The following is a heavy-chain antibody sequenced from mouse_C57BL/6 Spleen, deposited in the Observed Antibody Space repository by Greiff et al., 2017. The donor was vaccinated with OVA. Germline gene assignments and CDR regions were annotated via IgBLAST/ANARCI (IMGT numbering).Heavy chain of an antibody. V-gene: IGHV3-6*01. CDR1: GYSITSGYY. Sequence: VQLKESGPGLVKPSQSLSLTCSVTGYSITSGYYWNWIRQFPGNKLEWMGYISYDGSNNYNPSLKNRISITRDTSKNQFFLKLNSVTTEDTATYYCARIYYDYEYFDYWGQGTTLTVSS. J-gene: IGHJ2*01. CDR2: ISYDGSN. D-gene: IGHD2-4*01. CDR3: ARIYYDYEYFDY.